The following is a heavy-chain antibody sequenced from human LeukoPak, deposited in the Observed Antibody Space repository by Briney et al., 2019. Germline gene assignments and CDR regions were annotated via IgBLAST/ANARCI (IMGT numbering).Heavy chain of an antibody. CDR2: IYHSGST. Sequence: SGTLSLTCAVSGGSISSSNWWSWVRQPPGKGLEWIGEIYHSGSTNYNPSLESRVIISVDKPKNQFSLKLYSVTAADTAVYYCARTREEWQVLDYWGQGTLVTVSS. CDR3: ARTREEWQVLDY. J-gene: IGHJ4*02. V-gene: IGHV4-4*02. D-gene: IGHD6-19*01. CDR1: GGSISSSNW.